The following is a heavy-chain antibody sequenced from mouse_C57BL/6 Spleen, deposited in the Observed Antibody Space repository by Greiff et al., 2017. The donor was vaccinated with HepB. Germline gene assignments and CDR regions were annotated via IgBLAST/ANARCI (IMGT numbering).Heavy chain of an antibody. CDR3: ARVYDGYPAWFAY. J-gene: IGHJ3*01. CDR1: GFTFTDYY. V-gene: IGHV7-3*01. Sequence: EVQVVESGGGLVQPGGSLSLSCAASGFTFTDYYMSWVRQPPGKALEWLGFIRNKANGYTTEYSASVKGRFTISRDNSQSILYLQMNALRAEDSATYYCARVYDGYPAWFAYWGQGTLVTVSA. CDR2: IRNKANGYTT. D-gene: IGHD2-3*01.